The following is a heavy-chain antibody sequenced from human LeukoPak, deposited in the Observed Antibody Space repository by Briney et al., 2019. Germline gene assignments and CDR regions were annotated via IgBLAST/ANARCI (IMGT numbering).Heavy chain of an antibody. J-gene: IGHJ5*02. D-gene: IGHD2-2*01. CDR3: ARDRVIVVVPAAMSSGWFDP. Sequence: SETLSLTCTVSGGSISSGSYYWSWIRQPAGKGLEWIGRIYTSGSTNYNPSLKSRVTISVDTSKNQFSLKLSSVTAADTAVYYCARDRVIVVVPAAMSSGWFDPWGQGTLVTVSS. CDR1: GGSISSGSYY. CDR2: IYTSGST. V-gene: IGHV4-61*02.